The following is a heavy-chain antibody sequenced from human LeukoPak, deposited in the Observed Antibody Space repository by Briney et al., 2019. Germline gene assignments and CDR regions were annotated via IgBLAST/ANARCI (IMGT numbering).Heavy chain of an antibody. Sequence: SVKVSCKATGGTFSSYAISWVRQAPGQGLEWMGGIIPIFGTANYAQKFQGRVTITTDESTSTAYMELSSLRSEDTAVYYCARTSGELNDAFDIWGQGTMVTVSS. V-gene: IGHV1-69*05. CDR1: GGTFSSYA. D-gene: IGHD3-16*01. CDR3: ARTSGELNDAFDI. CDR2: IIPIFGTA. J-gene: IGHJ3*02.